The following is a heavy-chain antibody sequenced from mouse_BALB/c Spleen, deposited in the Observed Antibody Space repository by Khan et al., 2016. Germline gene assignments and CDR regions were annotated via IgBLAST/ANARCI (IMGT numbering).Heavy chain of an antibody. CDR1: GFDFSRYW. CDR3: ASTFCYFGV. J-gene: IGHJ1*01. CDR2: INPDSSTI. V-gene: IGHV4-1*02. Sequence: EVKLLESGGGLVQPGGSLKLSCAASGFDFSRYWMSWVRQAPGKGLEWMGDINPDSSTINYKPSLKDKFIISRDNAKNTLYLQMSKVRSEDTALYYCASTFCYFGVWGAGTTVTVSS.